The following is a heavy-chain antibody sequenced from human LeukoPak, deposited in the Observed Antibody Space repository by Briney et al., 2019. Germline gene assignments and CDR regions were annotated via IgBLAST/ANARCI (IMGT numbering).Heavy chain of an antibody. D-gene: IGHD3-9*01. J-gene: IGHJ4*02. CDR1: GYTFTGHL. CDR3: AREREGLYDILTGYFAY. V-gene: IGHV1-2*02. Sequence: GASVKVSCKASGYTFTGHLIHWVRQTPGQGLEWMGWINPSSGGTTYAQRFQGRVTMTRDTSISTVYMELSRLRSDDTAVYYCAREREGLYDILTGYFAYWGQGTLVTVSS. CDR2: INPSSGGT.